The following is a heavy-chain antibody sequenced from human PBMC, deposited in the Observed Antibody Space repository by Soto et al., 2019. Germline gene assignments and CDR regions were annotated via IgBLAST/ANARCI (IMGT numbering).Heavy chain of an antibody. CDR1: GYTFTGYY. J-gene: IGHJ4*02. CDR3: ARESYYDSSGYTYY. D-gene: IGHD3-22*01. Sequence: ASVKVSCKASGYTFTGYYMHWVRQAPGQGLEWMGWINPNSGGTNYAQKFQGWVTMTRDTSISTAYMELSRLRSDDTAVYYCARESYYDSSGYTYYWGQGTLVTVSS. CDR2: INPNSGGT. V-gene: IGHV1-2*04.